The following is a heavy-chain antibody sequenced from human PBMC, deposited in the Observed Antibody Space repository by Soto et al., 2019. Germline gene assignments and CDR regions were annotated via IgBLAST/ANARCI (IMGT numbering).Heavy chain of an antibody. CDR2: IYYSGST. J-gene: IGHJ3*02. Sequence: QVQLQESGPGLVKPSQTLSLTCTVSGGSISSGDYYWSWIRQPPGKGLEWIGYIYYSGSTYYNPSLKSRVTISVDTSKNQFSLKLSSVTAADTAVYYCARAQMGFGGDIVLVPAAMRAAFDIWGQGTMVTVSS. CDR3: ARAQMGFGGDIVLVPAAMRAAFDI. V-gene: IGHV4-30-4*01. CDR1: GGSISSGDYY. D-gene: IGHD2-2*01.